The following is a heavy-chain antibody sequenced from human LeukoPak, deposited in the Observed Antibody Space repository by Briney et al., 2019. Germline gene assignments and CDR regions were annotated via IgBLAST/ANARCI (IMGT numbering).Heavy chain of an antibody. CDR3: ARGYYGSGSYHYYYYGMDV. CDR2: INHSGST. CDR1: GGSFSGYY. Sequence: SETLSLTCAVYGGSFSGYYWSWIRQPPGKGLEWIGEINHSGSTNYNPSLKSRVTISVDTSKNQFSLKLSSVTAADTAVYYCARGYYGSGSYHYYYYGMDVWGQGTTVTVSS. D-gene: IGHD3-10*01. V-gene: IGHV4-34*01. J-gene: IGHJ6*02.